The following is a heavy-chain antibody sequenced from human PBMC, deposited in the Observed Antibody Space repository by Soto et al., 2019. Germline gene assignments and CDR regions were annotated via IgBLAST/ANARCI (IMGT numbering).Heavy chain of an antibody. D-gene: IGHD1-26*01. CDR1: GFTFDDYA. Sequence: EVQLVESGGGLVQPGRSLRLSCAASGFTFDDYAMHWVRQAPGKGLEWVSGISWNSGSIGYADSVKGRFTISRDNAKNSLYLQINSLRAEDTALYYCAKGWSGSYPDYWGQGTLVTVSS. CDR2: ISWNSGSI. J-gene: IGHJ4*02. V-gene: IGHV3-9*01. CDR3: AKGWSGSYPDY.